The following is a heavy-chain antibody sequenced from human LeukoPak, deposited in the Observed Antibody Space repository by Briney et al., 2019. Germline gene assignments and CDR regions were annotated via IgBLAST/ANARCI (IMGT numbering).Heavy chain of an antibody. V-gene: IGHV3-23*01. CDR1: GFTFSSYA. CDR2: ISGSGGST. D-gene: IGHD1-7*01. Sequence: GGSLRLSCAASGFTFSSYAMSWVRQAPGKGLEWVSAISGSGGSTYYADSVKGRFTISRDNSKNTLYLQMNSLRAEDTAVYYCAKDGGVTGTTGGYYYYYYMDVWGKGTTVTVSS. CDR3: AKDGGVTGTTGGYYYYYYMDV. J-gene: IGHJ6*03.